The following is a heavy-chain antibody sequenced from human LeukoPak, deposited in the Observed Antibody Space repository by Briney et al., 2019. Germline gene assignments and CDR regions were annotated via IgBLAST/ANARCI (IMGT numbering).Heavy chain of an antibody. D-gene: IGHD1-26*01. CDR2: IYYSGST. CDR3: AGGSLGWDFDY. CDR1: GDSISSGNY. V-gene: IGHV4-61*01. J-gene: IGHJ4*02. Sequence: SETLSLTCTVSGDSISSGNYWGWIRQPPGKGLEWIGYIYYSGSTNYNPSLKSRVTISVDTSKNQFSLKLSSVTAADTAVYYCAGGSLGWDFDYWGQGTLVTVSS.